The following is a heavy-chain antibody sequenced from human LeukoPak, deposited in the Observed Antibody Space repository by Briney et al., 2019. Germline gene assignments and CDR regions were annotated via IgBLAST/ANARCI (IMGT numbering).Heavy chain of an antibody. CDR2: VYYDGTT. V-gene: IGHV4-39*01. J-gene: IGHJ4*02. Sequence: SETLSLTCAVSGGPISSSSYFWAWIRQPPGKGLEWTGSVYYDGTTSYSPSLRSRITISVDASKKQFSLHLNSVTAADTAVYFCARLSVLEIVGDPDYWGQGALVTVSS. D-gene: IGHD1-26*01. CDR3: ARLSVLEIVGDPDY. CDR1: GGPISSSSYF.